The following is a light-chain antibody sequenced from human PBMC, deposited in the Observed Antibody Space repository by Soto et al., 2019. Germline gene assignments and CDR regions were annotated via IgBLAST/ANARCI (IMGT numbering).Light chain of an antibody. Sequence: QSALTQPASVSGSPGQSITISCTGTTSDVGGYNYVSWYQQYPGKAPKLMIYDVSNRPSGVSNRFSGPKSGNTASLTISGLQAEDEADYYCSSYTSGSTLVFGGGTKLTVL. J-gene: IGLJ2*01. CDR1: TSDVGGYNY. V-gene: IGLV2-14*03. CDR3: SSYTSGSTLV. CDR2: DVS.